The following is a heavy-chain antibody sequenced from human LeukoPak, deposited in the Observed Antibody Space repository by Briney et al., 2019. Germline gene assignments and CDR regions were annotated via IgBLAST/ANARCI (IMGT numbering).Heavy chain of an antibody. V-gene: IGHV3-7*01. CDR2: IKQDGTEK. CDR1: GFTFTTYW. Sequence: PGGSLRLSCAASGFTFTTYWMSWVRQAPGKGLEWVANIKQDGTEKYYVDSVKGRFTISRDNAKNSLYLQVNSLTAEDTAVYYCARAGVDTSGYYYQGFDYWGQGTLVTVSS. D-gene: IGHD3-3*01. CDR3: ARAGVDTSGYYYQGFDY. J-gene: IGHJ4*02.